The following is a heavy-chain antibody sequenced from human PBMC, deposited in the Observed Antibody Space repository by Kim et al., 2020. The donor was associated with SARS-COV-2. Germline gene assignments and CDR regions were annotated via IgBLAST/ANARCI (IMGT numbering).Heavy chain of an antibody. V-gene: IGHV1-18*01. CDR2: ISGYNGNA. CDR1: GYTFTNYG. CDR3: ARIVLYGDYGKSYDY. Sequence: ASVKVSCKASGYTFTNYGISWVRQSPGQGLEWMGWISGYNGNANYAQKFQGRVTMTTDTSTSTADMELRSLRSDDTAVYYCARIVLYGDYGKSYDYWGQGTLVTVSS. D-gene: IGHD4-17*01. J-gene: IGHJ4*02.